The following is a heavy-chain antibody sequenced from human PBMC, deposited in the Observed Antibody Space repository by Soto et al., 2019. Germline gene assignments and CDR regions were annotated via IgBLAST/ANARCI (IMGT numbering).Heavy chain of an antibody. D-gene: IGHD2-15*01. CDR1: GFTFSSYA. Sequence: GGSLRFSCAASGFTFSSYAMHWVRQAPGKGLEWVAVISYDGSNKYYADSVKGRFTISRDNSKNTLYLQMNSLRAEDTAVYYCASLVVVAAWTLYGMDVWGQGTTVTVSS. CDR3: ASLVVVAAWTLYGMDV. J-gene: IGHJ6*02. CDR2: ISYDGSNK. V-gene: IGHV3-30-3*01.